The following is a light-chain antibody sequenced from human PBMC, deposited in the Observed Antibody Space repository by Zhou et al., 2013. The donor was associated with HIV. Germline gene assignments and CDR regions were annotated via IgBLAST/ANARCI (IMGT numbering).Light chain of an antibody. J-gene: IGKJ4*01. Sequence: AIRMTQSPSSFSASTGDRVTITCRASQNITTSLAWYQQKPGKAPKLLIYDASTLQSGVPSRFSGGGSGTDFTLTITSLQPEDFATYYCQQANSFPLTFGGGTRVEIK. CDR2: DAS. CDR3: QQANSFPLT. CDR1: QNITTS. V-gene: IGKV1-8*01.